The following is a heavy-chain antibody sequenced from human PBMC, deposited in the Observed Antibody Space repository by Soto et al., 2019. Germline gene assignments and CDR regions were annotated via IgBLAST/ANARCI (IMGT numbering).Heavy chain of an antibody. D-gene: IGHD2-2*01. CDR3: AKDVIVVVPAAIGLMDY. Sequence: PGGSLRLSCAASGFTFSSYGMHWVRQAPGKGLEWVAVISYDGSNKYYADSVKGRFTISRDNSKNTLYLQMNSLRAEDTAVYYCAKDVIVVVPAAIGLMDYWGQGTLVTVSS. J-gene: IGHJ4*02. CDR2: ISYDGSNK. V-gene: IGHV3-30*18. CDR1: GFTFSSYG.